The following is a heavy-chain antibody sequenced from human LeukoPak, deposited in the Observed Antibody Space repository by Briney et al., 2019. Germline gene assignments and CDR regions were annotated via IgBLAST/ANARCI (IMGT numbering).Heavy chain of an antibody. CDR2: IYPPDSDT. V-gene: IGHV5-51*01. CDR3: ARRGSGFPAYYFDQ. J-gene: IGHJ4*02. D-gene: IGHD3-16*01. Sequence: GESLKISCKASGYRFASYYIGCVRQMSGKGLEWMGIIYPPDSDTTYSPAIQGQVTISADRSTNTVYLQWSSLKASDTAIYYCARRGSGFPAYYFDQWGQGTLVTVSA. CDR1: GYRFASYY.